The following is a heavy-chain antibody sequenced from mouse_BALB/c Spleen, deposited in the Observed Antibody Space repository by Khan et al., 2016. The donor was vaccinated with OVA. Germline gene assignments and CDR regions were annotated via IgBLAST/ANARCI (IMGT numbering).Heavy chain of an antibody. CDR1: GFTFSSYS. CDR2: ISSGGDYT. V-gene: IGHV5-6*01. J-gene: IGHJ3*01. D-gene: IGHD4-1*02. Sequence: VQLVESGGDLVKPGGSLKLSCAASGFTFSSYSMSWVRQTPDKRLEWVASISSGGDYTYYPDSVKGRFTFSRDNAKNTPYLQLSDLKSEDTAMYAFADHSTGSFAYWGQGTLVTVSA. CDR3: ADHSTGSFAY.